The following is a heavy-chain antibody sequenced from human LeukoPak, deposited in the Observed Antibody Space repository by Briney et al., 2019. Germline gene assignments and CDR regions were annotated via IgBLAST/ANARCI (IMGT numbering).Heavy chain of an antibody. D-gene: IGHD1-14*01. CDR3: ARGRATGYFDY. CDR2: FGTAGVP. Sequence: GGSLSLSCAASGFTFSSYDMHWVRQATGKGLEWISGFGTAGVPYYPRSVKGRFTISRENSKNSLYLQMNSLSAGDTAVYYCARGRATGYFDYWGQGTLVTVSS. J-gene: IGHJ4*02. CDR1: GFTFSSYD. V-gene: IGHV3-13*05.